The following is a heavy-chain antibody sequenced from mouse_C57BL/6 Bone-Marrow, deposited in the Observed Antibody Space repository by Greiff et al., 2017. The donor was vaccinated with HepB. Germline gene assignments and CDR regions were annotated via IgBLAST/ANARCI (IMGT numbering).Heavy chain of an antibody. J-gene: IGHJ1*03. CDR1: GFTFSSYA. CDR2: ISDGGSYT. Sequence: EVHLVESGGGLVKPGGSLKLSCAASGFTFSSYAMSWVRQTPEKRLEWVATISDGGSYTYYPDNVKGRFTISRDNAKNKLYLQMSHLKSEDTAMYYCARAGGHYGSSYPWYFDVWGTGTTVTVSS. CDR3: ARAGGHYGSSYPWYFDV. V-gene: IGHV5-4*01. D-gene: IGHD1-1*01.